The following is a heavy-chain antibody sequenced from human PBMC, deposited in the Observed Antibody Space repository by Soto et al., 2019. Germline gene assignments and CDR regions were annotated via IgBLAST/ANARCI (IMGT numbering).Heavy chain of an antibody. CDR2: ISGSGGST. J-gene: IGHJ6*02. Sequence: GGSLRLSCAASGFTFSSYAISWVRRAPGRGLEWVSAISGSGGSTYYADSVKGRFTISRDNSKNTLYLQMNSLRDEDTAVYYCAKDSRIAARQSYYYYGMDVWGQGTTVTVS. D-gene: IGHD6-6*01. V-gene: IGHV3-23*01. CDR1: GFTFSSYA. CDR3: AKDSRIAARQSYYYYGMDV.